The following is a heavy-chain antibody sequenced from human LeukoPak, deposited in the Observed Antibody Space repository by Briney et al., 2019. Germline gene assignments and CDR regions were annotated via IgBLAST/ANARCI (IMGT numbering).Heavy chain of an antibody. CDR3: ARLWSGYDIDSDY. CDR2: IYYSGST. Sequence: SETLSLTCTVSGGSISSYYWSWIRQPPGKGLEWIGDIYYSGSTNYNPSLKSRVTISVDTSKNQFSLKLSSVTATDTAVYYCARLWSGYDIDSDYWGQGTLVTVSS. D-gene: IGHD5-12*01. V-gene: IGHV4-59*08. CDR1: GGSISSYY. J-gene: IGHJ4*02.